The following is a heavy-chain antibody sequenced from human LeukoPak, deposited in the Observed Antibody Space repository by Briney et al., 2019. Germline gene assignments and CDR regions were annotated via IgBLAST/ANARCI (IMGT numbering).Heavy chain of an antibody. CDR2: IKSKRDGETT. Sequence: PGGSLRLSCAASGFTSMNAWMSWVRQTPGKALEWVARIKSKRDGETTDYAAPVKGRFTISRDGSKNTLYLQMNSLKTEDTALYYCTTDGGVIGQVWLSYWGQGTLVTVSS. CDR1: GFTSMNAW. J-gene: IGHJ4*02. CDR3: TTDGGVIGQVWLSY. V-gene: IGHV3-15*01. D-gene: IGHD5-18*01.